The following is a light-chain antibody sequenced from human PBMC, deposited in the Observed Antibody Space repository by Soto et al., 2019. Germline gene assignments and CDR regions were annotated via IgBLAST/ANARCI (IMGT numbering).Light chain of an antibody. CDR3: SSYTSSSTQV. Sequence: QSALTQPASVSGSPGQSITISCTGTSSDVGGYNYDSWYQQHPGKAPKLMIYEVSNRPSGVSNRFSGSKSGNTASLTISGLQDEDEADYYCSSYTSSSTQVFGGGTKLTVL. V-gene: IGLV2-14*01. J-gene: IGLJ2*01. CDR2: EVS. CDR1: SSDVGGYNY.